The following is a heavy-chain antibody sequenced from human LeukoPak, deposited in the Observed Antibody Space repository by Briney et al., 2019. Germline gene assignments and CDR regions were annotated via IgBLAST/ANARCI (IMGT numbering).Heavy chain of an antibody. CDR1: GFTFSSYA. CDR2: IKQDGSEK. CDR3: ARDKEVGATHFDY. J-gene: IGHJ4*02. Sequence: GGSLRLSCAASGFTFSSYAMHWVRHTPEKGLEWVANIKQDGSEKYYVDSVKGRFTISRDNAKNSLYLQMNSLRAEDTAIYYCARDKEVGATHFDYWGQGTLVTVSS. D-gene: IGHD1-26*01. V-gene: IGHV3-7*03.